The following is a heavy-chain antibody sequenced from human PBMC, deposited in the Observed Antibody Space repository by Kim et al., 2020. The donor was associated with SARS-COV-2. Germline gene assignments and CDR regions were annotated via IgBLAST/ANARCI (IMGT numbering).Heavy chain of an antibody. D-gene: IGHD6-19*01. CDR3: AKGTGTTKAVAGLRGFDY. V-gene: IGHV3-23*01. CDR2: ISGSGGST. J-gene: IGHJ4*02. Sequence: GGSLRLSCAASGFTFSSYAMSWVRQAPGKGLEWVSAISGSGGSTYYADSVKGRFTISRDNSKNTLYLQMNSLRAEDTAVYYCAKGTGTTKAVAGLRGFDYWGQGTLVTVSS. CDR1: GFTFSSYA.